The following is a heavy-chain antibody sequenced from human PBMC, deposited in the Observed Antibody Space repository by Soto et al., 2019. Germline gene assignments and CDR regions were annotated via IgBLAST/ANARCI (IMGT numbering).Heavy chain of an antibody. J-gene: IGHJ5*02. Sequence: ASVKVSCKASGYTFTRYTMNWVRQAPGQRLEWMGWINPDNGNTKSSQKFQDRVIITRDTSASAAYMDLSSLRSEDTAVYYCARGIATGQLDPWGQGTLVTVSS. V-gene: IGHV1-3*01. CDR2: INPDNGNT. D-gene: IGHD2-15*01. CDR1: GYTFTRYT. CDR3: ARGIATGQLDP.